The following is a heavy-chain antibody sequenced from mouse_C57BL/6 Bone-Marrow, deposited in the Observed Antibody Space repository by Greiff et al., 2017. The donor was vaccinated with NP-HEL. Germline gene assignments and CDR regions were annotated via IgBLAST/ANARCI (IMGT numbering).Heavy chain of an antibody. V-gene: IGHV1-19*01. CDR2: INPYNGGT. CDR3: ARPVVDAMDY. Sequence: EVKLMESGPVLVKPGASVKMSCKASGYTFTDYYMNWVKQSHGKSLEWIGVINPYNGGTSYNQKFKGKATLTVDKSSSTAYMELNSLTSEDSAVYYCARPVVDAMDYWGQGTSVTVSS. J-gene: IGHJ4*01. CDR1: GYTFTDYY. D-gene: IGHD1-1*01.